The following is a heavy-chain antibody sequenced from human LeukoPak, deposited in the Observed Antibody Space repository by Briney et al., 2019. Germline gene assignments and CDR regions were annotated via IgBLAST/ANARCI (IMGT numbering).Heavy chain of an antibody. V-gene: IGHV4-39*07. CDR2: IYYSGST. CDR1: GGSISSSSYY. Sequence: SETLSLTCTVSGGSISSSSYYWGWIRQPPGKGLEWIGSIYYSGSTYYNPSLKSRVTISVDTSKNQFSLKLSSVTAADTAVYYCARVVIRYDYVWGSYRQEWFDPWGQGTLVTVSS. D-gene: IGHD3-16*02. J-gene: IGHJ5*02. CDR3: ARVVIRYDYVWGSYRQEWFDP.